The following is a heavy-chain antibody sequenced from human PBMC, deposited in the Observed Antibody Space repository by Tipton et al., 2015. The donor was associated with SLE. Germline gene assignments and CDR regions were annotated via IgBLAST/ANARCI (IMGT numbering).Heavy chain of an antibody. D-gene: IGHD6-19*01. CDR1: GGSISSFF. V-gene: IGHV4-4*07. Sequence: TLSLTCTVSGGSISSFFWRWIRQPAGKGLEWIGRIYSSGNTNYNPSLKSRVTMSLDTSKNQFSLKLNSVTAADTAVYYCARGVRIAVVKGWYFDLWGRGTLVTVSS. J-gene: IGHJ2*01. CDR3: ARGVRIAVVKGWYFDL. CDR2: IYSSGNT.